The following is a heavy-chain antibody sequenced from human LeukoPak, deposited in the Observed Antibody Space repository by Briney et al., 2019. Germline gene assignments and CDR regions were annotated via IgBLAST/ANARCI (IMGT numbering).Heavy chain of an antibody. CDR3: ARFLCDNGVCHRAFDI. Sequence: GASVKVSCKASGYTFTSHGISWVRQAPGQGLEWMGWISTYNGNTNYAQKLQGRVSMTTDTSTSTAYMDLRSLRSDDTAVYYCARFLCDNGVCHRAFDIWGQGTVVTVSS. V-gene: IGHV1-18*01. CDR2: ISTYNGNT. CDR1: GYTFTSHG. D-gene: IGHD2-8*01. J-gene: IGHJ3*02.